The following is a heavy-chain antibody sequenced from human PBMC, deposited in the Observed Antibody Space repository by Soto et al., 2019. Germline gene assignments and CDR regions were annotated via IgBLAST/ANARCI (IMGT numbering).Heavy chain of an antibody. J-gene: IGHJ4*02. Sequence: GGSLRLSCAASGFTFDDYAMHCVRQAPGKGLEGVSGSSWNSGIIGYADSVKGRFTISRDNAKNSLYLQMNSLRAEDTALYYCAKASRRDYRYYLEYWGQGTMVTVSS. CDR2: SSWNSGII. CDR1: GFTFDDYA. D-gene: IGHD3-16*01. CDR3: AKASRRDYRYYLEY. V-gene: IGHV3-9*01.